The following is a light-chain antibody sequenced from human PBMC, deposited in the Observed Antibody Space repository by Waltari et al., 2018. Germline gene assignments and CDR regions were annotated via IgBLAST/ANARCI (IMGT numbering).Light chain of an antibody. CDR2: EAS. Sequence: EIVLTQSPATLSLSPGERATLSCRASQSVSSYLAWYQQKPGQAPRLLIYEASNRATGIPARFSGSGSGTDFTLTISSLEPEDFAVYYCQQYDRYSAWTFGQGTKVEIK. J-gene: IGKJ1*01. V-gene: IGKV3-11*01. CDR1: QSVSSY. CDR3: QQYDRYSAWT.